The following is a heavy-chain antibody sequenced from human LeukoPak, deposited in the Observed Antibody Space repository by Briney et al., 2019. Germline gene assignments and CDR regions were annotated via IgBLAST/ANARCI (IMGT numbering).Heavy chain of an antibody. D-gene: IGHD1-1*01. CDR1: GFTFSSYS. CDR3: ARDFSNGGFDI. J-gene: IGHJ3*02. CDR2: ISSRSSSL. V-gene: IGHV3-48*01. Sequence: GGSLRLSCAASGFTFSSYSMNWVRQAPGKGLEWISYISSRSSSLYYADSVRGRFTISRDNAKNSLYLQMNGLRAEDTAVYYCARDFSNGGFDIWGQGTMVTVAS.